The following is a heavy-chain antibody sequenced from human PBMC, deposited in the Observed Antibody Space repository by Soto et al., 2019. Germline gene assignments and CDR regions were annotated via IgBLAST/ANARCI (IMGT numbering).Heavy chain of an antibody. CDR1: GYTFTNYD. V-gene: IGHV1-18*01. J-gene: IGHJ6*02. D-gene: IGHD3-10*01. CDR2: ISTYTGNT. Sequence: QVHLVQSGAEVKKPGASVKVSCKASGYTFTNYDINWVRQAPGQGLEWMGWISTYTGNTNYAQKLQGRVTMTTDTSTSTAYMELTSLRSADTAVYYCARGYYYGSGRPTPGGMDVWGQGTTVTVSS. CDR3: ARGYYYGSGRPTPGGMDV.